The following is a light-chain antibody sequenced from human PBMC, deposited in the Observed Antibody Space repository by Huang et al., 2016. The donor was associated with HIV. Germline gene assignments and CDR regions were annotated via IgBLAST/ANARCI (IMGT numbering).Light chain of an antibody. CDR2: NVS. J-gene: IGKJ1*01. V-gene: IGKV1-5*03. CDR1: QSITNW. CDR3: QQYNTWT. Sequence: DIQMTQSPSTLSASVGDRVTITCRARQSITNWLAWYQQKSGKAPKRLLYNVSSLESGVPSSFSGGGSGTEFTLTISSLQPDDFATYYCQQYNTWTFGQGTKVEIK.